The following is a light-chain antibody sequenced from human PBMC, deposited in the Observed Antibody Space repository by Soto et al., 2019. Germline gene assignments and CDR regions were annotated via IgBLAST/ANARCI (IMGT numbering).Light chain of an antibody. Sequence: DIQMTQSPSSLSASVGARVTITCRASQSISGYLNWYQQKPGRAPNLLIYATSSLQSGVPSRFSGSGSGTEFTLTINSLQPEDFTTYYCQQSYSIPPTFGQGTKVEIK. CDR1: QSISGY. V-gene: IGKV1-39*01. J-gene: IGKJ1*01. CDR3: QQSYSIPPT. CDR2: ATS.